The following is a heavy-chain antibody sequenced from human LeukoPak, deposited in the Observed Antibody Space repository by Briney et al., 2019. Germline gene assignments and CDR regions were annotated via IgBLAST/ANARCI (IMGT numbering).Heavy chain of an antibody. V-gene: IGHV4-59*01. CDR1: AVSISTEY. Sequence: SENLSFTCSVSAVSISTEYWSWIRQRPGQGLEWLCDLYYSGIINSKPFLNSRVTISVDTSKNQFSLKLSSVTAADTAVYYCARDVRPLLHGFDMWGQGTMVTVSP. CDR3: ARDVRPLLHGFDM. J-gene: IGHJ3*02. CDR2: LYYSGII.